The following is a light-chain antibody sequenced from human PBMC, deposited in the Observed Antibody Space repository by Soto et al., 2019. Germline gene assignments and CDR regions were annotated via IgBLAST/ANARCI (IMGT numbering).Light chain of an antibody. CDR2: GAS. J-gene: IGKJ1*01. V-gene: IGKV3-20*01. CDR1: QSVGSN. Sequence: EVVMTQSPVTLSVSPGEGATLSCRASQSVGSNLAWYQQKPAQAPRLLIYGASNRATGIPDRFSGSGSGTDFTLTISRLEPEDFAVYYCQQYGSSGTFGQGTKVDIK. CDR3: QQYGSSGT.